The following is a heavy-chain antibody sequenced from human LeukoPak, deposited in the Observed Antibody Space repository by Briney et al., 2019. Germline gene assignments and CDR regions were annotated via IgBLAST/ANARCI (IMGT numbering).Heavy chain of an antibody. D-gene: IGHD5-24*01. CDR1: GYTFTSYA. CDR2: INAGNGNT. Sequence: ASVKVSCKASGYTFTSYAMHWVRQAPGQRLEWMGWINAGNGNTKYSQKFQGRVTITRDTSASTAYMELSSLRSEDTAVYYCAREWLPGPYYYGMDVWGQGTTVTVSS. J-gene: IGHJ6*02. CDR3: AREWLPGPYYYGMDV. V-gene: IGHV1-3*01.